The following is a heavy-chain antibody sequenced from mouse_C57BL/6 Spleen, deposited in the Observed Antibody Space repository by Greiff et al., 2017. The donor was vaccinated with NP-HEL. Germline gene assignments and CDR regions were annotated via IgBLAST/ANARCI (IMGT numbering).Heavy chain of an antibody. CDR1: GYTFTSYW. D-gene: IGHD2-5*01. CDR3: VIYYSNYGFPWDY. V-gene: IGHV1-61*01. Sequence: QVQLQQPGAELVRPGSSVKLSCKASGYTFTSYWMDWVKQRPGQGLEWIGNIYPSDSETHYNQKFKDKATLTVDKSSSTAYMQLSSLTSEDSAVYYCVIYYSNYGFPWDYWGQGTSVTVSS. J-gene: IGHJ4*01. CDR2: IYPSDSET.